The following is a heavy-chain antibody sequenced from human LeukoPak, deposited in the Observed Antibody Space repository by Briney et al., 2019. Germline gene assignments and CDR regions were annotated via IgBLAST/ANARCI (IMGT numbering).Heavy chain of an antibody. J-gene: IGHJ4*02. D-gene: IGHD5-18*01. CDR2: ISYDGSNK. Sequence: GGSLRLSCAASGFTFSSYAMHWVRQAPGKGLEWVAVISYDGSNKYYADSVKGRFTISRDNSKNTLYLQMNSLRAEDTAVYYCARGDSYGYPYYFDYWGQGTLVTVSS. V-gene: IGHV3-30*04. CDR1: GFTFSSYA. CDR3: ARGDSYGYPYYFDY.